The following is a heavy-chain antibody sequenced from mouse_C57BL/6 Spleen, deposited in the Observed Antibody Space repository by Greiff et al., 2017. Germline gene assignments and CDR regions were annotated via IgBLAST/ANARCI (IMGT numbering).Heavy chain of an antibody. CDR2: ISYDGSN. Sequence: VQLQQSGPGLVKPSQSLSLTCSVTGYSITSGYYWNWIRQFPGNKLEWMGYISYDGSNNYNPSLKNRISITRDTSKNQFFLKLNSVTTEDTATYYCAREEDYYGSRAMDYWGQGTSVTVSS. CDR1: GYSITSGYY. CDR3: AREEDYYGSRAMDY. J-gene: IGHJ4*01. D-gene: IGHD1-1*01. V-gene: IGHV3-6*01.